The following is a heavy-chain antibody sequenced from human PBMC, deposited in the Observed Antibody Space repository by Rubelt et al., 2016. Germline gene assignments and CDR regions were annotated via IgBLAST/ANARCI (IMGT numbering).Heavy chain of an antibody. J-gene: IGHJ4*02. CDR3: ARDVGGNSVLYHFDY. D-gene: IGHD4-23*01. Sequence: QVQLVQSGAEGKKPGSSVKVSCKASGGTFSSYAISWVRQAPGQGLEWMRRIIPILGIANYAQKFQGRVTITADKSTSTAYMELRSLRSDDTAVYYCARDVGGNSVLYHFDYWGQGTLVTVSS. CDR2: IIPILGIA. V-gene: IGHV1-69*04. CDR1: GGTFSSYA.